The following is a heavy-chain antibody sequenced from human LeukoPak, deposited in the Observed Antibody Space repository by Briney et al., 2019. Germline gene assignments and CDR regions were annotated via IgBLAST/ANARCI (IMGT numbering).Heavy chain of an antibody. J-gene: IGHJ4*02. CDR2: ISGSGGST. D-gene: IGHD5/OR15-5a*01. Sequence: GGSLRLSCAASGFTSSSYAMSWVRQAPGKGLEWVSAISGSGGSTYYADSVKGRFTISRDNSKNTLYLQMNSLRAEDTAVYYCAKSPVDYYLFDYWGQGTLVTVSS. V-gene: IGHV3-23*01. CDR3: AKSPVDYYLFDY. CDR1: GFTSSSYA.